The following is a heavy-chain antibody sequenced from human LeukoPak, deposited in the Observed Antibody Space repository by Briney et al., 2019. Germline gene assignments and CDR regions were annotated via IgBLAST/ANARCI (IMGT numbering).Heavy chain of an antibody. Sequence: GSSVKVSCKASGGTFSSYAISWVRQAPGQGLEWMGRIIPIFGTANYAQKFQGRVTITTDESTSTAYIELSSLRSEDTAVYYCARDYSSSWYWFDPWGQGTLVTVSS. V-gene: IGHV1-69*05. D-gene: IGHD6-13*01. CDR2: IIPIFGTA. J-gene: IGHJ5*02. CDR1: GGTFSSYA. CDR3: ARDYSSSWYWFDP.